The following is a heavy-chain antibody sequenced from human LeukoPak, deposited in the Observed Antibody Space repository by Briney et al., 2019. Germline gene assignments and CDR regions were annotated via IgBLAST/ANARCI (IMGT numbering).Heavy chain of an antibody. J-gene: IGHJ3*01. Sequence: GGSLRLSCAASGFTFSSYGMHWVRQAPGKGLEWVAATGKDGRIKYYADSVKGRCTISRDDSENTLFLQMNSLRVEDTAMYYCARAVVPGSWAFDVWGQGTMVTVSS. CDR2: TGKDGRIK. CDR3: ARAVVPGSWAFDV. V-gene: IGHV3-30*03. D-gene: IGHD2-15*01. CDR1: GFTFSSYG.